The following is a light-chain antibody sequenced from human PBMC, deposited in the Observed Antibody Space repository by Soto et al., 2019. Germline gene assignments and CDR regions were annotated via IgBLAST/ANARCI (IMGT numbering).Light chain of an antibody. CDR1: SSDVGAYNY. V-gene: IGLV2-14*01. Sequence: QSVLTQPASVSGSPGQSITISCTGTSSDVGAYNYVSWYQQHPGKAPQLMIYDVSNQPSGVSDRFSGSKSGNTASLTISGLQAEDEADYYCSSYTTSGTLYVFGTGTKATVL. CDR3: SSYTTSGTLYV. J-gene: IGLJ1*01. CDR2: DVS.